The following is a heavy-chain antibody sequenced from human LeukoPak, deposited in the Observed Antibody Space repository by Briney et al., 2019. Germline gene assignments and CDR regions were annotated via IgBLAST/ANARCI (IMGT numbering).Heavy chain of an antibody. CDR3: AKSPMIVVADFDY. Sequence: GGSLRLSCAASGFTFSAYAMSWVRQAPGKGLQWVSGFNGISGSGDTTQYADSVKGRFTISRDNSKNTLYLQMNSLRAEDTAVYYCAKSPMIVVADFDYWGQGTLVTVSS. CDR1: GFTFSAYA. CDR2: FNGISGSGDTT. D-gene: IGHD3-22*01. V-gene: IGHV3-23*01. J-gene: IGHJ4*02.